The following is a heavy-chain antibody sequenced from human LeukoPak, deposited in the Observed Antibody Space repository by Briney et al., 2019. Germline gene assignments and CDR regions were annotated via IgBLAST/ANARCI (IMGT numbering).Heavy chain of an antibody. CDR3: AREGLLWFGESTYKSNWFDP. Sequence: PGGSLRLSCAASGFTFTTYWMSWVRQAPGKGLEWVANIKQDGTEKYYVDSVKGRFTISRDNAKNSLYLQMNSLRSEDTAVYYCAREGLLWFGESTYKSNWFDPWGQGTLVTVSS. D-gene: IGHD3-10*01. CDR1: GFTFTTYW. V-gene: IGHV3-7*03. CDR2: IKQDGTEK. J-gene: IGHJ5*02.